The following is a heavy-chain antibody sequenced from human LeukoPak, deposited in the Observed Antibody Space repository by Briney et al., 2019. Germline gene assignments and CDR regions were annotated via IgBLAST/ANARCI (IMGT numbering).Heavy chain of an antibody. D-gene: IGHD3-10*01. Sequence: GGSLRLSCAASGFTFSNYWRHWVRQAPGEGLVWVSRVNSDGSGTTYADSVTGRFTIPREDTKNTLYLQMNSLSAEDTAVYYCARESPGMVRGVNYYFDYWGQGTLVTVSS. CDR3: ARESPGMVRGVNYYFDY. CDR1: GFTFSNYW. CDR2: VNSDGSGT. V-gene: IGHV3-74*03. J-gene: IGHJ4*02.